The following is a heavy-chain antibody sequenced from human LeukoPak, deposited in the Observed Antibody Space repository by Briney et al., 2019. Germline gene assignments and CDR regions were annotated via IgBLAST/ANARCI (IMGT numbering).Heavy chain of an antibody. CDR1: GGTFSSYA. CDR2: IIPIFGTA. J-gene: IGHJ4*02. Sequence: SVKVSCKASGGTFSSYAISWVRQAPGQGLEWMGGIIPIFGTANYAQKFQGRVTITADESTSTAYMELRSLTLDDTALYYCARGGIFGVTITENDYWGQGSLVTVSS. CDR3: ARGGIFGVTITENDY. V-gene: IGHV1-69*13. D-gene: IGHD3-3*01.